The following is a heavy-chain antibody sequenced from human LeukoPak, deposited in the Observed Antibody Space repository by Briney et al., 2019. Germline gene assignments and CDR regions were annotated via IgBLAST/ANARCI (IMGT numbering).Heavy chain of an antibody. Sequence: GASVKVSCKASGYTFTSYYMHWVRQAPGQGLEWMGIINPSGGSTSYAQKFQGRVTMTRDTSTSTVYMELSSLRSEDTVVYYCARDGVWDSSGPKLDGDSLAPDYWGQGTLVTVSS. CDR3: ARDGVWDSSGPKLDGDSLAPDY. D-gene: IGHD6-19*01. CDR2: INPSGGST. CDR1: GYTFTSYY. J-gene: IGHJ4*02. V-gene: IGHV1-46*01.